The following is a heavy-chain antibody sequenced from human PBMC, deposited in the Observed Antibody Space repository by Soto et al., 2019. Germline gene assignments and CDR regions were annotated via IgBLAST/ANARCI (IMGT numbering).Heavy chain of an antibody. CDR3: DRTVRRTTVYTASPPCYFEL. CDR1: GFSLSTSGVG. Sequence: QITLKESGPTLVKPTQTLTLTCTFSGFSLSTSGVGVGWIRQPPGKALAWLALIYGDDDKRYSPSLKSRLTITKDTSXXQXVXXMTNRDTVYAVTAAIDRTVRRTTVYTASPPCYFELGGPGTRV. D-gene: IGHD2-8*01. V-gene: IGHV2-5*02. CDR2: IYGDDDK. J-gene: IGHJ2*01.